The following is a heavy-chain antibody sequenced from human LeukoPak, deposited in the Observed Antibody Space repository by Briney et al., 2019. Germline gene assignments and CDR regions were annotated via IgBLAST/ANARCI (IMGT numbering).Heavy chain of an antibody. D-gene: IGHD6-13*01. J-gene: IGHJ4*02. Sequence: GGSLRLSCAASGFTVSSNYMSWVRQAPGKGLEWVSAIYSGGTTYYADSVKGRFTISRDNSKNTLYLQMNSLRDEDTAVYYCARGVAAAGTTLDYWGQGTLVTVSS. CDR2: IYSGGTT. CDR1: GFTVSSNY. CDR3: ARGVAAAGTTLDY. V-gene: IGHV3-66*01.